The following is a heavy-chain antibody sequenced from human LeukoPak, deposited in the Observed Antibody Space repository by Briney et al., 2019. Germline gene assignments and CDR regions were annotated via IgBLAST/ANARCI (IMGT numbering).Heavy chain of an antibody. CDR3: ARVGPMVAATYYFDY. Sequence: PSQTLSLTCTVSGGSISSGGYYWSWIRQPPGKGLEWIGYIYYSGSTNYNPSLESRVTISVDTSKNQFSLKLSSVTAADTAVYYCARVGPMVAATYYFDYWGQGTLVTVSS. CDR1: GGSISSGGYY. J-gene: IGHJ4*02. V-gene: IGHV4-61*08. D-gene: IGHD2-15*01. CDR2: IYYSGST.